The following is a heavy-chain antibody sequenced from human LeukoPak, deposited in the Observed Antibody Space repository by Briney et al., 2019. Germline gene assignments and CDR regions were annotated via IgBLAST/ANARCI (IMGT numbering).Heavy chain of an antibody. J-gene: IGHJ4*02. CDR1: GYRFTTYW. D-gene: IGHD5-18*01. Sequence: GGALQISCKGSGYRFTTYWIGWVRPLPGKGLDWMGIIYPGDSDTRYSPSFRGQVTISADTSINTAYLQWSGLKASDTAMYYCARRGYSYSDFDFWGQGTLVTVSS. CDR3: ARRGYSYSDFDF. CDR2: IYPGDSDT. V-gene: IGHV5-51*01.